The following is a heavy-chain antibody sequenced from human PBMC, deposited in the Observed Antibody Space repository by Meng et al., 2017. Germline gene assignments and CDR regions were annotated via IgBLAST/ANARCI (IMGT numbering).Heavy chain of an antibody. J-gene: IGHJ3*02. D-gene: IGHD5-24*01. CDR3: AAAREMATMWGAFDI. Sequence: SVKVSCKASGFTFTSSAMQWVRQARGQRLEWIGWIVVGSGNTNYAQKFQERVTITRDMSTSTDYMELSSLRSEDTAVYYCAAAREMATMWGAFDIWGQGTMVTVSS. CDR2: IVVGSGNT. V-gene: IGHV1-58*02. CDR1: GFTFTSSA.